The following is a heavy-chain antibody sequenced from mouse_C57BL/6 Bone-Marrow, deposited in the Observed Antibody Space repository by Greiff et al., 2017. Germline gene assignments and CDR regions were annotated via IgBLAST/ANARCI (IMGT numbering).Heavy chain of an antibody. V-gene: IGHV1-26*01. CDR2: INPNNGGT. J-gene: IGHJ2*01. D-gene: IGHD2-12*01. Sequence: VQLQQSGPELVKPGASVKISCKASGYTFTDYYMNWVKQSHGKSLEWIGDINPNNGGTSYNQKFKGKATLTVDKSSSTAYMELRSLTSEDSAVYYCARPLLYYSHVGYWGQGTTLTVSS. CDR1: GYTFTDYY. CDR3: ARPLLYYSHVGY.